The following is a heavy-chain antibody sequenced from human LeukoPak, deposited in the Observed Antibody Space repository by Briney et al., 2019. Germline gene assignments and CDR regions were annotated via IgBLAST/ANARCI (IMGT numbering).Heavy chain of an antibody. Sequence: GGSLRLSCAASGFTFSDYCMSWIRQAPGKGLGWVSYISSIGSTISYAECVKGRFTIYRDNAKHSLYLQMNSRRAEDTAVYDCARGSGESIGLWFEPWGQGTLVTVSS. CDR1: GFTFSDYC. V-gene: IGHV3-11*01. J-gene: IGHJ5*02. CDR3: ARGSGESIGLWFEP. CDR2: ISSIGSTI. D-gene: IGHD3-10*01.